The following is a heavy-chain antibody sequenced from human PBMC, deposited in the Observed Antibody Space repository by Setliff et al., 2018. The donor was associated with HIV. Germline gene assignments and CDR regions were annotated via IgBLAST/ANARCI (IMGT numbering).Heavy chain of an antibody. V-gene: IGHV4-34*01. J-gene: IGHJ4*02. CDR3: ARGHPTYYDSSGYYYGVDYYFDY. CDR1: GGSFSGYY. CDR2: IDHTGST. D-gene: IGHD3-22*01. Sequence: SETLSLTCAVYGGSFSGYYWSWIRQPPGKGLEWLGEIDHTGSTNYNLSLKSRITMSADPSKNQFSLKVRSVIAADTAVYYCARGHPTYYDSSGYYYGVDYYFDYWGQGTLVTVSS.